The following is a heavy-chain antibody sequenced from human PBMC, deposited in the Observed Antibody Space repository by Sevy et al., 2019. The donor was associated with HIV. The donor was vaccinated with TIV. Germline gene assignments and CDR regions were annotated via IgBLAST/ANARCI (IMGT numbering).Heavy chain of an antibody. CDR1: GFTVSSNY. CDR2: IYSGGST. V-gene: IGHV3-53*01. J-gene: IGHJ3*02. D-gene: IGHD3-22*01. CDR3: ASLYYYDSSGYFPGLRSFDI. Sequence: GGSLRLSCAASGFTVSSNYMSWVRQAPGKGLEWVSVIYSGGSTYYEDSVKGRFTISRDKSKNTLYLQMNSLRAEDTAVYYCASLYYYDSSGYFPGLRSFDIWGQGTMVTVSS.